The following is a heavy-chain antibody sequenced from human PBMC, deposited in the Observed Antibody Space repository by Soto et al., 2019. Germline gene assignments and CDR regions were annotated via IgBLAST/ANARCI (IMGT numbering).Heavy chain of an antibody. D-gene: IGHD1-26*01. CDR1: GGSISSYY. V-gene: IGHV4-59*08. J-gene: IGHJ4*02. Sequence: SETLSLTCTVSGGSISSYYWSWIRQPPGKGLEWIGYIYYSGSTNYNPSLKSRVTISVDTSENQFSLKLSSVTAADTAVYYCASIYSGSSHLRYWGQGTLVTVSS. CDR3: ASIYSGSSHLRY. CDR2: IYYSGST.